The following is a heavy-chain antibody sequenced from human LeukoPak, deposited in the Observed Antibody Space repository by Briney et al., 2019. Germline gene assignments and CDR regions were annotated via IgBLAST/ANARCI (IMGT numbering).Heavy chain of an antibody. J-gene: IGHJ4*02. Sequence: PGGSLRLSCAASGFTFSTYWMHWVRQVPGKGLVWVSRISSDGISTAYADSVKGRFTLTRDNAKNTLYLQMNSLRADDTAVYYCARESNYYDSSGYYPYYFDYWGQGTLVTVSS. CDR3: ARESNYYDSSGYYPYYFDY. CDR1: GFTFSTYW. CDR2: ISSDGIST. D-gene: IGHD3-22*01. V-gene: IGHV3-74*01.